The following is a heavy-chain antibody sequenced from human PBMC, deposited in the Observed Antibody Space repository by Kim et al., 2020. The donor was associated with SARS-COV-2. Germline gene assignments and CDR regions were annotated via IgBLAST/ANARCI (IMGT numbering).Heavy chain of an antibody. Sequence: GGSLRLSCAASGFTVSSNYMNWVRQAPGKGLEWVAVIYSGGSTFYADFVKGRLTISRDNSRNTLYLQMNSLRAEDTAVYYCTKEDSGGPDYWGQGTLVTVSS. V-gene: IGHV3-53*01. CDR2: IYSGGST. CDR3: TKEDSGGPDY. J-gene: IGHJ4*02. D-gene: IGHD1-26*01. CDR1: GFTVSSNY.